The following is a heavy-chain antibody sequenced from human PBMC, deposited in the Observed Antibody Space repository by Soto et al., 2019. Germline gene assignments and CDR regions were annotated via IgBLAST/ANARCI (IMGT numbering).Heavy chain of an antibody. Sequence: HPGGSLRLSCAASGFTFSSYSMNWVRQAPGKGLEWLSYISSSSSTIYYADSVKGRFTISRDSAKNSLYLQMNSLRAEDTAVYYCARGGLVDFDCWGQGTLVTVSS. CDR2: ISSSSSTI. V-gene: IGHV3-48*01. CDR1: GFTFSSYS. CDR3: ARGGLVDFDC. D-gene: IGHD6-19*01. J-gene: IGHJ4*02.